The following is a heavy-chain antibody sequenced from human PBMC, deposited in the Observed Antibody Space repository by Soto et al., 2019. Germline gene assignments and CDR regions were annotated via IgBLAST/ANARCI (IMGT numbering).Heavy chain of an antibody. Sequence: EALTITCTRSGDSFAGYWITWVRQKPGKGLEWMGRIDPSDSQTYYSPSFRGHVTISVTKSITTVFLQWSSLRASDTAMYYCARQIYDSDTGPNFQYYFDSWGQGTPVSDCS. CDR3: ARQIYDSDTGPNFQYYFDS. CDR1: GDSFAGYW. J-gene: IGHJ4*02. CDR2: IDPSDSQT. D-gene: IGHD3-22*01. V-gene: IGHV5-10-1*01.